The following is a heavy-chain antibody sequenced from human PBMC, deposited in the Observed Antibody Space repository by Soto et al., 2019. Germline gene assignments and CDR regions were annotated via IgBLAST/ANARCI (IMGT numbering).Heavy chain of an antibody. V-gene: IGHV4-31*03. CDR1: GGSISSGGYY. D-gene: IGHD6-19*01. J-gene: IGHJ3*02. CDR3: AREPTTYSSGLDAFDI. Sequence: SETLSLTCTVSGGSISSGGYYWSWIRQHPGKGLEWIGYIYYSGSTYYNPSLKSRVTISVYTSKNQFSLKLSSVTAADTAVYYCAREPTTYSSGLDAFDIWGQGTMVT. CDR2: IYYSGST.